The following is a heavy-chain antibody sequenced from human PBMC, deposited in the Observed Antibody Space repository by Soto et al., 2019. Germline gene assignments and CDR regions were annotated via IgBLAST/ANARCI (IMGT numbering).Heavy chain of an antibody. CDR2: ISGSGGST. J-gene: IGHJ3*02. V-gene: IGHV3-23*01. D-gene: IGHD2-15*01. CDR3: ASIHEVVAAIFRAFHI. CDR1: GFTFSSYA. Sequence: EVQLLESGGGLVQPGGSLRLSCAASGFTFSSYAMSWVRQTPGKGLEWVSAISGSGGSTYYADSVKGRFTISRDNSKNTLYLQMNSLRAEVTAVYYCASIHEVVAAIFRAFHIWGQGTMVTVSS.